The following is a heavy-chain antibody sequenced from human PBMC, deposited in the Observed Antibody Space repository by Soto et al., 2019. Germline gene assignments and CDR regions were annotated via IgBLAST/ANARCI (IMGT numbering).Heavy chain of an antibody. CDR3: SCCPAHRDL. CDR2: IYWDDGK. CDR1: GFSLNTGGVT. Sequence: SGTKPVNPTQTLTLTCDFSGFSLNTGGVTVGWIRQPPGKALEWVALIYWDDGKRYSPSLKSRLTITKETSRNQVVLTMTNVDPEDTATFFVSCCPAHRDL. D-gene: IGHD2-15*01. J-gene: IGHJ2*01. V-gene: IGHV2-5*02.